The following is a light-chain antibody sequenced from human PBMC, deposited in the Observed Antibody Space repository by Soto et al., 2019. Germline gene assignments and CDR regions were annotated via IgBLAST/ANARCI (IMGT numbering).Light chain of an antibody. V-gene: IGKV1-27*01. CDR2: AAS. CDR3: QQYNNWPRT. Sequence: DIQMTQSPSSLSASVGDRVTITCRASQGISNYLAWYQQKPGKVPKLLIYAASTLQSGVPSRFSGSGSGTEFTLTINSLQSEDFVIYYCQQYNNWPRTFGRGSKVAIK. J-gene: IGKJ1*01. CDR1: QGISNY.